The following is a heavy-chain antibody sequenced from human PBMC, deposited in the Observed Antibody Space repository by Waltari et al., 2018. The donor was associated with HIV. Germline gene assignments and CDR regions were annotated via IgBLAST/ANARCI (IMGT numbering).Heavy chain of an antibody. V-gene: IGHV3-15*01. CDR2: IRSKAEGGAT. Sequence: EEQLVESGGDLVKPGGCLRLSCLASGFTFSDAWMKWVRQTPGKGLECVGRIRSKAEGGATEYAAVVKGRFTISRDDSNTTLVLQMNGLKVEDTGVYYCTTEEVYGSWTYLDYWGQGTRVTVS. D-gene: IGHD3-10*01. CDR1: GFTFSDAW. CDR3: TTEEVYGSWTYLDY. J-gene: IGHJ4*02.